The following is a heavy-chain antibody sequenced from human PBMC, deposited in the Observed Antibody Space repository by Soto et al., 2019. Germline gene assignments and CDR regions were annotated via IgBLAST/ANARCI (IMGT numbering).Heavy chain of an antibody. V-gene: IGHV4-31*03. D-gene: IGHD3-22*01. CDR1: CGSISSGGYY. J-gene: IGHJ4*02. CDR2: IYYSGST. Sequence: PSETLSLSCTVSCGSISSGGYYWSWIRQHPGKGLEWIGYIYYSGSTYYNPSLKSRVTISVGTSKNQFSLKLSSVTAADTAVYYCARLRTYYYDSSGYFFDYWGQGTLVTVSS. CDR3: ARLRTYYYDSSGYFFDY.